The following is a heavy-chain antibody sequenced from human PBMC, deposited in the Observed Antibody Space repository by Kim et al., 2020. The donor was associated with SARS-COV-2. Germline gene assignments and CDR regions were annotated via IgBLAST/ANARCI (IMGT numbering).Heavy chain of an antibody. CDR2: IYSGGST. CDR3: ARGNYDCWSGYYYYFDY. J-gene: IGHJ4*02. CDR1: GFTVSSNY. V-gene: IGHV3-66*01. D-gene: IGHD3-3*01. Sequence: GGSLRLSCAASGFTVSSNYMSWVRQAPGKGLEWVSVIYSGGSTYYADSVKGRFTISRDNSKNTLYLQMNSLRAEDTAVYYCARGNYDCWSGYYYYFDYWGQGTLVTVSS.